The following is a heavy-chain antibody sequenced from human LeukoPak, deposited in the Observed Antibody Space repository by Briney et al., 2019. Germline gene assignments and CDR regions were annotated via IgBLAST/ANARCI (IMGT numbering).Heavy chain of an antibody. CDR1: GGSISSGGYY. CDR2: IYYSGSS. V-gene: IGHV4-31*03. J-gene: IGHJ4*02. D-gene: IGHD5-24*01. CDR3: ARGEMATTYYFDD. Sequence: SETLSLTCTVSGGSISSGGYYWSWIRQHPGKGLEWIGYIYYSGSSYYNPSLKSRVTISVDTSKNQFSLKLTSVTAADTAVYYCARGEMATTYYFDDWGQGTLVTVSS.